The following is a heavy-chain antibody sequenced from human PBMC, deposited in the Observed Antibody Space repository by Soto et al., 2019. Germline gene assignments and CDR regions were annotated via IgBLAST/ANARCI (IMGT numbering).Heavy chain of an antibody. CDR1: GFTVSNNY. CDR3: ARDGTYNWV. Sequence: EVQLVESGGGLVQPGGSLRLSCAASGFTVSNNYMRWVRQAPGKGLEWVSLIYSGGATYYAESVKGRFTISRDNSKNTLYLQMNSRRAEDPAVYYCARDGTYNWVGGQGILVTVSS. J-gene: IGHJ4*02. V-gene: IGHV3-66*01. D-gene: IGHD1-1*01. CDR2: IYSGGAT.